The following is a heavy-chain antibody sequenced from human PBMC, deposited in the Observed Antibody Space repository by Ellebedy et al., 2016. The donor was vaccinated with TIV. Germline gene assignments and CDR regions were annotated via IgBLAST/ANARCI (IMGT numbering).Heavy chain of an antibody. Sequence: SGPTLVKPTQTLTLTCTFSGFSLSTPGAGVGWIRQPPAKALDWLALINWHDDKFYNPSLRSRLTITKDTSKNQVVLTMINLDPVDTATYYCAHRRRAYAGGGYYFAYFDHWGPGTLVNVSS. V-gene: IGHV2-5*01. CDR2: INWHDDK. CDR1: GFSLSTPGAG. D-gene: IGHD3-22*01. J-gene: IGHJ4*02. CDR3: AHRRRAYAGGGYYFAYFDH.